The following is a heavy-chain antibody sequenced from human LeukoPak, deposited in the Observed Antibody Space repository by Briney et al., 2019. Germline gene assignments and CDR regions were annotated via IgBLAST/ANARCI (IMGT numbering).Heavy chain of an antibody. CDR2: LSGSGGRT. CDR1: GFTFNSYA. V-gene: IGHV3-23*01. J-gene: IGHJ4*02. D-gene: IGHD6-19*01. CDR3: AKDLFPQKYSSGWYDYFDY. Sequence: GPLRLSCAASGFTFNSYAMSWVRQAPGKGLEGVSTLSGSGGRTYYADPVKGRFTMSRDNSKNTFYLQMTSLRAEDTAVYYCAKDLFPQKYSSGWYDYFDYWGQGILVTVSS.